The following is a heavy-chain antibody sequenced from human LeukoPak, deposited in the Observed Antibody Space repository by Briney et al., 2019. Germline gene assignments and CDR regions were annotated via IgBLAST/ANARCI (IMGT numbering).Heavy chain of an antibody. CDR3: AKDGYSSGWYRGYWFDP. CDR1: GFTFSSYA. Sequence: PGGSLRLSCAASGFTFSSYAMSWVRQAPGKGLEWVSAISGSGGSTYYADSVKGRFTISRDNSKNTLYLQMNSLRAEDTAVYYCAKDGYSSGWYRGYWFDPWGQGTLVTVSS. J-gene: IGHJ5*02. CDR2: ISGSGGST. V-gene: IGHV3-23*01. D-gene: IGHD6-19*01.